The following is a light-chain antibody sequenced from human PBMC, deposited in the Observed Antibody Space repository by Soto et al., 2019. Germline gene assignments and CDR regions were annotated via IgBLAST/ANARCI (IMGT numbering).Light chain of an antibody. CDR1: QSVLYSSNNKNY. V-gene: IGKV4-1*01. CDR2: WAS. CDR3: QQYYSTPLT. Sequence: DIVMTQSPDSLAVSVGERATINCKSRQSVLYSSNNKNYLAWYQQKPGQPPKLLIYWASTRESGVPDRFSGSGSGTDFTLTISSLQAEDVAVYYCQQYYSTPLTFGGGTKVDIK. J-gene: IGKJ4*01.